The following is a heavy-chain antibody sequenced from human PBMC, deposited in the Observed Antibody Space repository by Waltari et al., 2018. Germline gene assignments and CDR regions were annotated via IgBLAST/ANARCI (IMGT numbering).Heavy chain of an antibody. V-gene: IGHV1-2*04. CDR3: ARGGALLRITMIVERDGVDKYYGMDV. CDR1: GYTFTGYY. CDR2: INPNSGGT. Sequence: QVQLVQSGAEVKKPGASVKVSCKASGYTFTGYYMHWVRQAPGQGLEWMGWINPNSGGTNYAQKFQGWVTMTRDTSISTAYMELSRLRSDDTAVYYCARGGALLRITMIVERDGVDKYYGMDVWGQGP. D-gene: IGHD3-22*01. J-gene: IGHJ6*02.